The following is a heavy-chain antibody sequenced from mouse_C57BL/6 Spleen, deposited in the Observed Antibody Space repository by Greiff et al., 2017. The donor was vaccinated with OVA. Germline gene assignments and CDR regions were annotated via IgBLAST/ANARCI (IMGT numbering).Heavy chain of an antibody. J-gene: IGHJ3*01. Sequence: VQLQQSGAELVRPGASVTLSCKASGYTFTDYEMHWVKQTPVHGLEWIGAIDPETGGTAYNQKFKGKAILTADKSSSTAYMELRSLTSEDSAVYYCTGGLRRLFAYWGQGTLVTVSA. V-gene: IGHV1-15*01. CDR1: GYTFTDYE. CDR3: TGGLRRLFAY. CDR2: IDPETGGT. D-gene: IGHD2-2*01.